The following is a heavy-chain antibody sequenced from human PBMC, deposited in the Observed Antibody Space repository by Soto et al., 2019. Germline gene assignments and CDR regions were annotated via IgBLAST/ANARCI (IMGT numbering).Heavy chain of an antibody. V-gene: IGHV3-53*01. Sequence: GGSLRLSCAASGFTVSSNYMSWVRQAPGKGLEWVSVIYSGGSTYYADSVKGRFTISRDNSKNTLYLQMNSLRAEDTAVYYCARVGVLRFLEWSKRVGPASTDDAFDIWGQGTMVTVSS. J-gene: IGHJ3*02. CDR2: IYSGGST. D-gene: IGHD3-3*01. CDR1: GFTVSSNY. CDR3: ARVGVLRFLEWSKRVGPASTDDAFDI.